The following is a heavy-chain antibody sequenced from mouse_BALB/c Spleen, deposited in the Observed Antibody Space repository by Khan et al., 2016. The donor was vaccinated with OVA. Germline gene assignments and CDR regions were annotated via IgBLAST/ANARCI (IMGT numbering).Heavy chain of an antibody. CDR2: IYPGNGYT. CDR1: GFTFTSYG. CDR3: AAAYYRNYFDY. J-gene: IGHJ2*01. Sequence: VQLQQSGAELGRPGSSVKLSCKTSGFTFTSYGIKWVRQRPGQGLEWIGYIYPGNGYTVYNEKFQGKATLTSEKSSSTAYMQLTSLTSEDSAIYFCAAAYYRNYFDYWGQGTTLTVSS. D-gene: IGHD2-14*01. V-gene: IGHV1S134*01.